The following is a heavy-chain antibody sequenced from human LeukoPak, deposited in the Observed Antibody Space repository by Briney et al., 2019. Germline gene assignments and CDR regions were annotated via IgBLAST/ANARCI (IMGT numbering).Heavy chain of an antibody. J-gene: IGHJ4*02. Sequence: SETLSLTCTVSGGSISSGGYYWSWIRQHPGTGLEWIGYIYYSGSTYYNPSLKGRVTISVDTSKNQFSLKLSSVTAADTAVYYCARGRVRPPYYFDYWGQGTLVTVSS. CDR2: IYYSGST. V-gene: IGHV4-31*03. D-gene: IGHD1-1*01. CDR3: ARGRVRPPYYFDY. CDR1: GGSISSGGYY.